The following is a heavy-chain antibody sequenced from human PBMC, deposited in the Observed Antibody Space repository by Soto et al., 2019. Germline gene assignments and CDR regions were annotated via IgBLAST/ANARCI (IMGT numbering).Heavy chain of an antibody. J-gene: IGHJ6*02. V-gene: IGHV1-69*02. D-gene: IGHD3-22*01. CDR2: IIPILGIA. Sequence: QVQLVQSGAEVKKPGSSVKVSCKASGGTFSSYTISWVRQAPGQGLEWMGRIIPILGIANYAQKFQGRVTITADKSTSTAYMELSSLRSEDTAVYYCASGWRSDSSYYYYGMDVWGQGTTVTVSS. CDR3: ASGWRSDSSYYYYGMDV. CDR1: GGTFSSYT.